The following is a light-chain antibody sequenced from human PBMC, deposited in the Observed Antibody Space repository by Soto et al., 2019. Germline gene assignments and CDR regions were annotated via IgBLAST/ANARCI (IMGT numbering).Light chain of an antibody. J-gene: IGLJ1*01. CDR1: SSDVGGYNF. CDR3: CSYTSSSTHV. CDR2: DVN. V-gene: IGLV2-14*03. Sequence: QSALTQPASVSGSPGQSITISCTGTSSDVGGYNFVSWYQQHPGKVLKLMMFDVNRRPSGVFDRFSGSKSGNTASLTISGLQAEDEGDYYCCSYTSSSTHVFGSGTKLTVL.